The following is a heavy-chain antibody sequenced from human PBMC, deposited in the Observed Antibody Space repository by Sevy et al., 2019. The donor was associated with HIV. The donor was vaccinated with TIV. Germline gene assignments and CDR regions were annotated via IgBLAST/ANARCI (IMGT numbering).Heavy chain of an antibody. Sequence: GGSLRLSCAASGFTFDDYAMHWVRQAPGKGLEWVSGISWNSGSIGYADSVKGRLTISRDNAKNSLYLQMNSLRAEETALYYCAKTKARIAAAVGAFDIWGQGTMVTVSS. V-gene: IGHV3-9*01. CDR3: AKTKARIAAAVGAFDI. J-gene: IGHJ3*02. CDR2: ISWNSGSI. D-gene: IGHD6-13*01. CDR1: GFTFDDYA.